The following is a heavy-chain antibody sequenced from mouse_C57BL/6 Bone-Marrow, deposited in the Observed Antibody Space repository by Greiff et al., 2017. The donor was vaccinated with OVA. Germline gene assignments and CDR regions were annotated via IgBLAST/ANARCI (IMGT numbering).Heavy chain of an antibody. CDR2: ISSGSSTI. CDR1: GFTFSDYG. V-gene: IGHV5-17*01. CDR3: ARNYYGSSRYFDV. D-gene: IGHD1-1*01. J-gene: IGHJ1*03. Sequence: EVKLVESGGGLVKPGGSLKLSCAASGFTFSDYGMHWVRQAPEKGLAWVAYISSGSSTIYYADTVKGRFTISRDNAKNTLFLQMTSLRSEDTAMYYCARNYYGSSRYFDVWGTGTTVTVSS.